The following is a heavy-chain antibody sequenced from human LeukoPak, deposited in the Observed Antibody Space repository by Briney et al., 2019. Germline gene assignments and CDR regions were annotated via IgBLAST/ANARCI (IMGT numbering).Heavy chain of an antibody. CDR2: IYYSGTT. J-gene: IGHJ4*02. Sequence: PSETLSLTCTVSGASFTSNYWSWIRQPPGKGLEWIGYIYYSGTTTYNPSLERRVTMSVDMSKTQVSLRLNSVTATDTAMDYCARLDCGGDCFVDYWGQGTLVTVPS. CDR1: GASFTSNY. V-gene: IGHV4-59*08. CDR3: ARLDCGGDCFVDY. D-gene: IGHD2-21*02.